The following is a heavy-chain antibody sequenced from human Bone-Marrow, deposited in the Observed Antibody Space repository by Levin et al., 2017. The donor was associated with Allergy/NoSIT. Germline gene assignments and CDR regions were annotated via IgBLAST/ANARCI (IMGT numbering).Heavy chain of an antibody. D-gene: IGHD2-21*01. Sequence: VASVKVSCKASGNTFSNYSFSWVRQAPGQGLEWMGGIIPYFGTTQYARKFQGRVTISADGSARTVYMELNSLTSEDTAVYYCARDEVMLGGWHYFDSWGQGTLVTVSS. J-gene: IGHJ4*02. CDR3: ARDEVMLGGWHYFDS. V-gene: IGHV1-69*13. CDR1: GNTFSNYS. CDR2: IIPYFGTT.